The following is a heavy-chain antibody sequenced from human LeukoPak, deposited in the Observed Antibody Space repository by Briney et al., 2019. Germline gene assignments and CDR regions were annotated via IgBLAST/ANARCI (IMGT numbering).Heavy chain of an antibody. V-gene: IGHV3-30-3*01. J-gene: IGHJ4*02. CDR3: ARDAGGNYFDY. D-gene: IGHD1-1*01. Sequence: GGSLRLSCAASGFTFSSYAMHWVRQAPGKGLEWVAVISYDGSNKYYADSVKGRSTISRDNSKNTLYLQMNSLRAEDTAVYYCARDAGGNYFDYWGQGTLVTVSS. CDR2: ISYDGSNK. CDR1: GFTFSSYA.